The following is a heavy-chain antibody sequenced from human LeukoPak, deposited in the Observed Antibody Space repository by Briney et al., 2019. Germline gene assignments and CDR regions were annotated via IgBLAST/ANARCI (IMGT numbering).Heavy chain of an antibody. CDR3: VRDANYHDGSNYYDVLDV. J-gene: IGHJ3*01. V-gene: IGHV3-7*01. D-gene: IGHD3-22*01. CDR1: GFTFSNYW. CDR2: IRGDGSRQ. Sequence: GGSLRLSCAASGFTFSNYWMVWVRQAPGEGLEWVANIRGDGSRQYYLDSVKGRFTISRDNAKNSLYLQMSSLRADDTAVYYCVRDANYHDGSNYYDVLDVWGQGTMVTVSS.